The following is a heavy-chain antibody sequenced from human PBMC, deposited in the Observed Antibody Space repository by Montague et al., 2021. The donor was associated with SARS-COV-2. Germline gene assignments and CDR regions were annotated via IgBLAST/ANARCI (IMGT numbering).Heavy chain of an antibody. V-gene: IGHV4-59*07. J-gene: IGHJ4*02. CDR2: IYYSGST. Sequence: SDTLSLTRTVSGGSISNYYWSWIRQPPGKGLEWIGYIYYSGSTNYNPSLKSRVTISVDTSKNQFSLKLSSVTAADTAVYYCARVFPRWLQFDPYFDYWGQGTLVTVSS. CDR1: GGSISNYY. CDR3: ARVFPRWLQFDPYFDY. D-gene: IGHD5-24*01.